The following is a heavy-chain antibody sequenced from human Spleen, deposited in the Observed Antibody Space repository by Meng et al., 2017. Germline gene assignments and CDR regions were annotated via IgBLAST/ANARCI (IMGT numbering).Heavy chain of an antibody. CDR3: SIEASGGMDV. J-gene: IGHJ6*02. CDR2: IYSGGST. Sequence: ESLMISCAASGFTVSSDYMSWVRQAPGRGLGWVSVIYSGGSTYYADSVKGRFTISRDNSKNTLYLQMNSLRAKDTAVYYCSIEASGGMDVWGQGTTVTVSS. V-gene: IGHV3-53*01. D-gene: IGHD3-10*01. CDR1: GFTVSSDY.